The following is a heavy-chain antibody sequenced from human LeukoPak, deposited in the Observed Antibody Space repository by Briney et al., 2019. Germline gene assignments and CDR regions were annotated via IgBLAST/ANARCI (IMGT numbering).Heavy chain of an antibody. Sequence: GGSLRLSCAASGFTFSSYWMSWVRQAPGKGLEWVANINHDGNEKYYVGSVTGRFTISRDNAKNSLYLPMNSLRVEDTAVYYCARAGAIGSVDYWGQGTLVPVSS. V-gene: IGHV3-7*01. J-gene: IGHJ4*02. CDR2: INHDGNEK. D-gene: IGHD2-15*01. CDR3: ARAGAIGSVDY. CDR1: GFTFSSYW.